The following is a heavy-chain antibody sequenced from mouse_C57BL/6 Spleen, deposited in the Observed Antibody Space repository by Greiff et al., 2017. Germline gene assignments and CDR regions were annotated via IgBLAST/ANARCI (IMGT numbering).Heavy chain of an antibody. CDR1: GYTFTSYW. D-gene: IGHD1-1*01. CDR2: IYPSDSET. J-gene: IGHJ4*01. V-gene: IGHV1-61*01. CDR3: ARSGYGSSYGAMDY. Sequence: VQLQQPGAELVRPGSSVKLSCKASGYTFTSYWMDWVKQRPGQGLEWIGNIYPSDSETHYNQKFKDKATLTVDKSSSTAYMQLSSLTSEDSAVYYCARSGYGSSYGAMDYWGQGTSVTVSS.